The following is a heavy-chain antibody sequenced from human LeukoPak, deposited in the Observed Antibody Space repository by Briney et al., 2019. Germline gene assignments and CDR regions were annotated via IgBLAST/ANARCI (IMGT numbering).Heavy chain of an antibody. Sequence: GGSLRLSCAASGFTFSSYGMHWVRQAPGKGLEWVAVISYDGSNKYYADSVKGRFTISRDNSKNTLYLQVNSLRAEDTAVYYCAKGETVTTTSFDYWGQGTLVTVSS. V-gene: IGHV3-30*18. CDR1: GFTFSSYG. CDR3: AKGETVTTTSFDY. D-gene: IGHD4-17*01. CDR2: ISYDGSNK. J-gene: IGHJ4*02.